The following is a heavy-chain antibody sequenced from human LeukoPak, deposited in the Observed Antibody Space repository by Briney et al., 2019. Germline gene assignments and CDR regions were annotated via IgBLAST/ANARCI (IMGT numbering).Heavy chain of an antibody. CDR3: ARGPTVVHLHY. CDR2: IYYSGST. J-gene: IGHJ4*02. V-gene: IGHV4-59*01. CDR1: GGSISDYY. Sequence: SETLSLTCNVSGGSISDYYWSWVRQPPGKGLEWIGYIYYSGSTNCNPSLKSRVTMSVDTSNNQFSLKMRSVTTADTAVYYCARGPTVVHLHYWGQGTLVTVSS. D-gene: IGHD4-23*01.